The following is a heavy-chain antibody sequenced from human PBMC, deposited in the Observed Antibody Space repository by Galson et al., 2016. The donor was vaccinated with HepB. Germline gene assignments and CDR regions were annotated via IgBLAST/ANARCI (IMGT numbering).Heavy chain of an antibody. Sequence: SLRLSCAASGFPFSGYPLYWVRQAPGKGLDWVASISYDGTKINYADSVKGRFTISRDNSKNTVSLQMNSLRVDDTAVFYCAREASYVNVLDHWGQGTLVTVSS. J-gene: IGHJ4*02. D-gene: IGHD5-18*01. CDR1: GFPFSGYP. CDR2: ISYDGTKI. V-gene: IGHV3-30*04. CDR3: AREASYVNVLDH.